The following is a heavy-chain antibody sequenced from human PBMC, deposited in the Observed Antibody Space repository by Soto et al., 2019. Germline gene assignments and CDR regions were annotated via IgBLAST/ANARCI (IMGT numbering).Heavy chain of an antibody. CDR2: VYYTGTS. D-gene: IGHD3-9*01. CDR3: ARLTGNNWFDP. CDR1: GDSLNYY. V-gene: IGHV4-59*01. J-gene: IGHJ5*02. Sequence: PSETPFLTCTVSGDSLNYYWGLVRQPPGKGLEWIGFVYYTGTSGSNPSLKSRVTMSVDTSNNQFSLKLNSLTAADTAVYYCARLTGNNWFDPWGQGTLVTVSS.